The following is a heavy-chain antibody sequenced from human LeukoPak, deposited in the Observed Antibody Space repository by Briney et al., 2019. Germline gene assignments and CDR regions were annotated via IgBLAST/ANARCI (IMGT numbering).Heavy chain of an antibody. Sequence: PSETLSLTCSVSGGSISGHYWTWIRQPPGKGLEWIGYIYFTGTTNYYPSLQSRVTISLDTSKNQISLKLRSVTAADTAVYCCAREGSWYGDWGQGTLVTVSS. CDR3: AREGSWYGD. CDR1: GGSISGHY. J-gene: IGHJ1*01. CDR2: IYFTGTT. D-gene: IGHD6-13*01. V-gene: IGHV4-59*11.